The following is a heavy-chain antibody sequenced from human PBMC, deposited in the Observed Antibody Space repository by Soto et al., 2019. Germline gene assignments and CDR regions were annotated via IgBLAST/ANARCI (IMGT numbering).Heavy chain of an antibody. D-gene: IGHD3-16*01. V-gene: IGHV4-30-4*01. Sequence: SETLSLTCSVSGGSITSGDYFWTWIRQPPGKGLEWIGYISHTGNAYYNPSLKSRGTISLDTSKNQFYLRLTSVTDTDTAVYLCAPRRGTWHYYFGYWGQGSLVTVSS. CDR1: GGSITSGDYF. J-gene: IGHJ4*02. CDR2: ISHTGNA. CDR3: APRRGTWHYYFGY.